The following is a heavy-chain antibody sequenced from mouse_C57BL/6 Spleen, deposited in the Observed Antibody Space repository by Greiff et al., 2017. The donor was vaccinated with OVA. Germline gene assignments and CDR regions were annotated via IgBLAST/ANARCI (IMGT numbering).Heavy chain of an antibody. J-gene: IGHJ1*03. CDR3: ARDLTTVVATRYFDV. CDR1: GYTFTSYW. CDR2: INPSNGGT. D-gene: IGHD1-1*01. V-gene: IGHV1-53*01. Sequence: VQLKQPGTELVKPGASVKLSCKASGYTFTSYWMHWVKQRPGQGLEWIGNINPSNGGTNYNEKFKSKATLTVDKSSSTAYMQLSSLTSEDSAVYYCARDLTTVVATRYFDVWGTGTTVTVSS.